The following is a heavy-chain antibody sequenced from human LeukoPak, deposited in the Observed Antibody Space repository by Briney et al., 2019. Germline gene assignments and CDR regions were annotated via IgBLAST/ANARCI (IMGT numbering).Heavy chain of an antibody. V-gene: IGHV1-3*03. CDR3: TLYNY. CDR2: INPDNGNT. CDR1: GYSFTNHD. Sequence: GASVKVSCKASGYSFTNHDMHWVRQAPGQRLEWMGYINPDNGNTKYSQEFQGRVAITRDTSASTVYMELYSLTSEDMAVYYCTLYNYWGQGTLVTVSS. D-gene: IGHD2-2*02. J-gene: IGHJ4*02.